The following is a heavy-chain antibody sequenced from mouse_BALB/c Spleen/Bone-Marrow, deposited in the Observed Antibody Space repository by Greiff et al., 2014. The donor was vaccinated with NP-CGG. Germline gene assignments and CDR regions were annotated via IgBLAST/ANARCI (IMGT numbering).Heavy chain of an antibody. Sequence: GQLKGSGGELLKPGASVKLPRTAFGFNIKKTFLHWGEKRPEKGLEGIGRIDPANGDTKYDPKFQGKATITADTSSNTAYLQLSSLTSEDTAVYYCTKPSFYYGSSYWYFDVWGAGTTVTVSS. J-gene: IGHJ1*01. CDR3: TKPSFYYGSSYWYFDV. CDR2: IDPANGDT. CDR1: GFNIKKTF. V-gene: IGHV14-3*02. D-gene: IGHD1-1*01.